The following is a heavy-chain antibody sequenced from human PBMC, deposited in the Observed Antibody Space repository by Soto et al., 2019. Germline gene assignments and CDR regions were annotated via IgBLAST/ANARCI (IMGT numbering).Heavy chain of an antibody. CDR3: ARDGGGGCSGGSCYGL. D-gene: IGHD2-15*01. CDR1: GGSISSGGYY. Sequence: PSETLSLTCTVSGGSISSGGYYWSWIRQHPGKGLEWIGYIYYSGSTYYNPSLKIRVTISVDTSKNQFSLKLSSVTAADTAVYYCARDGGGGCSGGSCYGLWGQGTLVTVSS. CDR2: IYYSGST. V-gene: IGHV4-31*03. J-gene: IGHJ4*02.